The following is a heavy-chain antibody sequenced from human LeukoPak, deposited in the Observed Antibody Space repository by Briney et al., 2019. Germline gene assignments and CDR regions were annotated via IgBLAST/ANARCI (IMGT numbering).Heavy chain of an antibody. Sequence: EASVKVSCKASGYTFTSYGISWARQAPGQGLEWMGWISAYNGNTNYAQKLQGRVTMTTDTSTSTAYMELRSLRSDDTAVYYCARNVRGPTDPSLTHYYYYYYYMDVWGKGTTVTISS. V-gene: IGHV1-18*01. CDR1: GYTFTSYG. CDR3: ARNVRGPTDPSLTHYYYYYYYMDV. J-gene: IGHJ6*03. CDR2: ISAYNGNT. D-gene: IGHD3-10*02.